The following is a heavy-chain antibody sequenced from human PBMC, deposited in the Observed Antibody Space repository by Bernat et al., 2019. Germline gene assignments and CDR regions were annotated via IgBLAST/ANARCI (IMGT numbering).Heavy chain of an antibody. CDR2: IWYDGSNK. D-gene: IGHD3-22*01. J-gene: IGHJ6*02. CDR3: AREGTYYYDSSGYPGSYYYYGMDV. V-gene: IGHV3-33*01. Sequence: QVQLVESGGGVVQPGRSLRLSCAASGFTFSSYGMHWVRQAPGKGLEWVAVIWYDGSNKYYADSVKGRFTISRDNSKNTLYLQMNSLRAEDTAVYYCAREGTYYYDSSGYPGSYYYYGMDVWGQGTTVTVSS. CDR1: GFTFSSYG.